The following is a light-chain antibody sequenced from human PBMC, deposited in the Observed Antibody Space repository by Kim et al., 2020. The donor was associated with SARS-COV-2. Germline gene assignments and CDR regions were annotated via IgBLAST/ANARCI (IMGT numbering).Light chain of an antibody. CDR3: SSYTSSSIL. V-gene: IGLV2-14*03. CDR1: SSDGGDYKY. Sequence: QSNTISSTGTSSDGGDYKYVSWYQQHPGKAPQLMISDVSKRPSGVSNRFSGSKSANTASLTISGLQGEDEAVYYCSSYTSSSILFGGGTKLTVL. J-gene: IGLJ2*01. CDR2: DVS.